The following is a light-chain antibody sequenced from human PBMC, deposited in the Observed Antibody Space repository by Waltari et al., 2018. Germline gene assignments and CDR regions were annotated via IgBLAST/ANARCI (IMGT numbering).Light chain of an antibody. CDR1: NIGSKS. Sequence: SFVLTQPPSVSVAPGQTARITCGENNIGSKSVHWYQQKPGQAPGLVIYYHTNRPSGIPERFSGSNSGNTATLTISRVEAGDEADYYCQVWDNFSDHRVFGGGTKLTVL. CDR3: QVWDNFSDHRV. V-gene: IGLV3-21*04. CDR2: YHT. J-gene: IGLJ3*02.